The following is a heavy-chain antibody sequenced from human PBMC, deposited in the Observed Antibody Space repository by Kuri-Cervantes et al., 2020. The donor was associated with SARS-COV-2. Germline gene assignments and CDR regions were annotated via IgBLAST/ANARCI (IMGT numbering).Heavy chain of an antibody. Sequence: GSLRLSCAVYGGSFSGYYWSWIRQPPGKGLEWIGEINHSGSTNYNPSLKSRVTISVDTSTNQFSLKLSSVTAADTAVYYCARRRPTPNPDRGYTYGYYYFDYWGQGTLVTVSS. CDR3: ARRRPTPNPDRGYTYGYYYFDY. CDR2: INHSGST. V-gene: IGHV4-34*01. D-gene: IGHD5-18*01. J-gene: IGHJ4*02. CDR1: GGSFSGYY.